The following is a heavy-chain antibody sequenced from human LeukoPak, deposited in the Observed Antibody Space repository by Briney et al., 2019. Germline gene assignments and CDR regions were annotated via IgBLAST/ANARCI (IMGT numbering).Heavy chain of an antibody. J-gene: IGHJ6*03. D-gene: IGHD6-19*01. CDR1: GGSFSGYY. CDR2: INHSGST. V-gene: IGHV4-34*01. CDR3: ARDGSPVAAHNPTYYYYYYMDV. Sequence: SETLSLTCAVYGGSFSGYYWSWIRQPPGKGLEWIGEINHSGSTNYNPSLKSRVTISVDTSKNQFSLKLSSVTAADTAVYYCARDGSPVAAHNPTYYYYYYMDVWGKGTTVTVSS.